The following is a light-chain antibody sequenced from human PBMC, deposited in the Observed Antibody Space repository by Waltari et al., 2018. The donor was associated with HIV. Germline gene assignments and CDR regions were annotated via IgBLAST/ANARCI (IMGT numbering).Light chain of an antibody. CDR2: RNN. CDR1: SSHIGSNY. V-gene: IGLV1-47*01. J-gene: IGLJ3*02. CDR3: AAWDDSLSGRV. Sequence: QSVLTQPPSASGTPGPRVTISCSGSSSHIGSNYVYWYQQLPGTTPKLLIYRNNPRPSGVPDRFSGSKSGTSASLAISGLRSEDEADYYCAAWDDSLSGRVFGGGTKLTVL.